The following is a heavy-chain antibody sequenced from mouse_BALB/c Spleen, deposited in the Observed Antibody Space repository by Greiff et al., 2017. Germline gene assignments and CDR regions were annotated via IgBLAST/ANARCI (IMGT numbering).Heavy chain of an antibody. CDR2: ISNGGGSI. CDR3: ARLGYGNLWFAY. V-gene: IGHV5-12-2*01. Sequence: EVQLQESGGGLVQPGGSLKLSCAASGFTFSSYTMSWVRQTPEKRLEWVAYISNGGGSIYYPDTVKGRFTISRDNAKNTLYLQMSSLKSEDTAMYYCARLGYGNLWFAYWGQGTLVTVSA. J-gene: IGHJ3*01. D-gene: IGHD2-1*01. CDR1: GFTFSSYT.